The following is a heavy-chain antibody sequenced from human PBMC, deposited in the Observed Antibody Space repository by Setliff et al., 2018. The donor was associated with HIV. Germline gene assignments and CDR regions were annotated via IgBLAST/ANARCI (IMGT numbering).Heavy chain of an antibody. J-gene: IGHJ4*02. D-gene: IGHD3-16*02. CDR2: FYFGGNT. CDR1: GASISDNTYS. Sequence: ETLSLTCGVSGASISDNTYSWGWVRQPPGQGLEWLGSFYFGGNTHYNPSLKSRLTISVDASTNQFSLRVTSVTAADTAIYYCARLKIYEGTSKLSTFMRGVARKYYFESWGQGKLVTVSS. CDR3: ARLKIYEGTSKLSTFMRGVARKYYFES. V-gene: IGHV4-39*01.